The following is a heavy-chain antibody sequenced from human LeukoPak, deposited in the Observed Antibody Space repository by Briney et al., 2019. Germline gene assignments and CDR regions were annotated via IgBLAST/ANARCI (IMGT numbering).Heavy chain of an antibody. V-gene: IGHV3-30-3*01. CDR2: ISYDGSNK. J-gene: IGHJ4*02. CDR3: AKDLPGPHMVRGVPVDY. D-gene: IGHD3-10*01. Sequence: GGSLRLSCAASGFTFSSYAMHWVRQAPGKGLEWVAVISYDGSNKYYADSVKGRFTISRDNSKNTLYLQMNSLRAEDTAVYYCAKDLPGPHMVRGVPVDYWGQGTLVTVSS. CDR1: GFTFSSYA.